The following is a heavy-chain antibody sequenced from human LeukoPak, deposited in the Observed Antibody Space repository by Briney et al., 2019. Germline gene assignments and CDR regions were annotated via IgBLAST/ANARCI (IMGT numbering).Heavy chain of an antibody. D-gene: IGHD4-23*01. CDR1: GFTFSSYS. CDR2: ISSSSSYI. CDR3: ARDYGGSSPFDY. J-gene: IGHJ4*02. Sequence: EGSLRLSCAASGFTFSSYSMNWVRQAPGKGLEWVSSISSSSSYIYYADSVKGRFTISRDNAKNSLYLHMNSLRAEDTAVYYCARDYGGSSPFDYWGQGTLVTVSS. V-gene: IGHV3-21*01.